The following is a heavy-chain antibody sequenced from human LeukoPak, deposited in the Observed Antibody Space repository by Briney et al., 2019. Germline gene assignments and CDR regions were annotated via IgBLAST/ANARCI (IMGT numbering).Heavy chain of an antibody. D-gene: IGHD7-27*01. CDR1: GGSFSGYY. J-gene: IGHJ4*02. Sequence: PSETLSLTCAVYGGSFSGYYWSWIRQPPGKGLEWIGEINHSGSTNYNPSLKSRVTISVDTSKNQFSLKLSSVTAADTAVYYCARSLNWGVDYWGQGTLVTVSS. V-gene: IGHV4-34*01. CDR3: ARSLNWGVDY. CDR2: INHSGST.